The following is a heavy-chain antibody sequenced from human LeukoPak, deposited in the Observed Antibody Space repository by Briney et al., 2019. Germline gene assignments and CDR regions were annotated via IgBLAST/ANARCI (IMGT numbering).Heavy chain of an antibody. CDR3: TRGPATDYYDTSGYCDY. Sequence: GRSLRLSCAASGFTISNYAMHWVRQAPGKGLEWVTNISFDGRNTHYVDSVKGRFTISRDNSKNTLYLQMSSLRPEDTAVYYCTRGPATDYYDTSGYCDYWGQGTLVTVSS. CDR2: ISFDGRNT. J-gene: IGHJ4*02. D-gene: IGHD3-22*01. V-gene: IGHV3-30*04. CDR1: GFTISNYA.